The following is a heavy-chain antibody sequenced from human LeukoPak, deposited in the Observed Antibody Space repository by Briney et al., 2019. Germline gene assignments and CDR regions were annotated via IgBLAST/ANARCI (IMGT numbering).Heavy chain of an antibody. D-gene: IGHD6-19*01. CDR1: GGSFSGDY. V-gene: IGHV4-34*01. CDR2: INHSGT. J-gene: IGHJ4*02. Sequence: SETLSLTCAVYGGSFSGDYWNWIRQPPGKGLEWIGEINHSGTNSNPSLKSRVTISVDRSKNQFSLELSSVTAADTAVYYCARRPRYSSGWYYFDSWGQGTLVTVSS. CDR3: ARRPRYSSGWYYFDS.